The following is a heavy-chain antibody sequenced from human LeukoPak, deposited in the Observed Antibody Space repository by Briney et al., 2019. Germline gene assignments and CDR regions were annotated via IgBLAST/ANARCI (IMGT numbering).Heavy chain of an antibody. CDR3: ARGRVGGELDY. CDR1: GFTVSSNY. Sequence: GGSLRLSCAASGFTVSSNYMSWVRQAPGKGLEWVSVIYSGGSTYYADSVKGRFTISRDNSKNTLYLQMNSLGAEDTAVYYCARGRVGGELDYWGQGTLVTVSS. V-gene: IGHV3-53*01. CDR2: IYSGGST. J-gene: IGHJ4*02. D-gene: IGHD3-16*01.